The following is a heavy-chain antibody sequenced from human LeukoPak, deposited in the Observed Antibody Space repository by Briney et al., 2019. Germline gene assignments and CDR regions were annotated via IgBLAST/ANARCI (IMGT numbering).Heavy chain of an antibody. CDR1: GGSISSYY. CDR3: ARDLGSSGASWFVP. CDR2: ISYSGST. V-gene: IGHV4-59*01. Sequence: SETLPLTCTVSGGSISSYYWSWIRQPPGKGLEWIGYISYSGSTNYNPSLKSRVTISIDTSKNQFSLKLSSVTAADTAVYYCARDLGSSGASWFVPWGQGTLVTVSS. J-gene: IGHJ5*02. D-gene: IGHD2-15*01.